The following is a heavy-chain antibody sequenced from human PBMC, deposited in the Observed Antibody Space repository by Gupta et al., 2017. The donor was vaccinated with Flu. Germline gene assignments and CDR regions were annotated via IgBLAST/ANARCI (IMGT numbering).Heavy chain of an antibody. J-gene: IGHJ4*02. CDR2: ISGMGGST. V-gene: IGHV3-23*01. Sequence: GMGLEWVSGISGMGGSTYSADSVKGRLTISRDNSKKTLYIQMNSLRAEDTSVYYCAKDRPLTAVTLPRYFDYWGQGTLVTVSS. CDR3: AKDRPLTAVTLPRYFDY. D-gene: IGHD4-17*01.